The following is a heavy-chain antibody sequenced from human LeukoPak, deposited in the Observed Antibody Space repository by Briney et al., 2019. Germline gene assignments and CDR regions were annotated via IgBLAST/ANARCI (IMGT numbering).Heavy chain of an antibody. D-gene: IGHD6-19*01. CDR2: INHSGST. CDR1: GGSISSGGYS. CDR3: ARGPGYSSGWYLVPGPPLIGLPSNWYFDL. V-gene: IGHV4-30-2*01. Sequence: SQTLSLTCAVSGGSISSGGYSWSWIRQPPGKGLEWIGEINHSGSTNYNPSLKSRVTISVDTSKNQFSLKLSSVTAADTAVYYCARGPGYSSGWYLVPGPPLIGLPSNWYFDLWGRGTLVTVSS. J-gene: IGHJ2*01.